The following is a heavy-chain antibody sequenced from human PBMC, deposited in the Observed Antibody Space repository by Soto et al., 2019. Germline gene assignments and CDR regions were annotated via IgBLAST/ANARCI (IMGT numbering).Heavy chain of an antibody. Sequence: PGESLKISCKGSGYSFTSYWISWVRQMPGKGLEWMGRIDPSDSYTNYSPSFQGHVTISADKSISTAYLQWSSLKASDTAMYYCARQLMGATSPDYWGQGTLVTAPQ. CDR3: ARQLMGATSPDY. CDR2: IDPSDSYT. D-gene: IGHD1-26*01. V-gene: IGHV5-10-1*01. J-gene: IGHJ4*02. CDR1: GYSFTSYW.